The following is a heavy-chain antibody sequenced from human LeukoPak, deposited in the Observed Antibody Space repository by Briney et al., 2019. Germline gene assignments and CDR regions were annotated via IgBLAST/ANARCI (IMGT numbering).Heavy chain of an antibody. J-gene: IGHJ4*02. CDR2: ISYDGNSK. D-gene: IGHD3-22*01. CDR3: ARERRPDYYDSSGFYPYFGR. V-gene: IGHV3-30*03. CDR1: GLSFSNSV. Sequence: GGSLRLSCAASGLSFSNSVIHWVRQAPGTGLEWVAVISYDGNSKFYGDSVKGRFTISRDNSKNTLFLQMNSPRPDDTAVYYCARERRPDYYDSSGFYPYFGRWGQGTLVTVSS.